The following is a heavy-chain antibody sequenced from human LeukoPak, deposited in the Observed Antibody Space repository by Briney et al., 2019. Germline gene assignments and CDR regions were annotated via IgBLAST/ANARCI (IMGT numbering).Heavy chain of an antibody. Sequence: PVKVSCKASGGTFSSYAISWARQAPGQGLEWMGGIIPIFGTANYAQKFQGRVTITTDESTSTAYMELSSLRSEDTAVYYCARVLPEYSSSSGYYYYYMDVWGQGTTVTVSS. V-gene: IGHV1-69*05. D-gene: IGHD6-6*01. J-gene: IGHJ6*03. CDR3: ARVLPEYSSSSGYYYYYMDV. CDR2: IIPIFGTA. CDR1: GGTFSSYA.